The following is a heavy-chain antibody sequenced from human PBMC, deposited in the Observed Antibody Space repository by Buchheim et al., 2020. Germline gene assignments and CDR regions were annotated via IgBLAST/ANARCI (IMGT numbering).Heavy chain of an antibody. CDR1: GFTFSSYG. CDR2: ISYDGSEK. J-gene: IGHJ6*03. V-gene: IGHV3-30*18. D-gene: IGHD5-18*01. CDR3: VKTGYSYGPYYYYYYMDV. Sequence: VQLVESGGGVVQSGRSLILSCAASGFTFSSYGMLWVRQAPAKGLEGVADISYDGSEKYYVDSVTGRCTISSSNSKNTPYLQMNSLRAEDTAVYYCVKTGYSYGPYYYYYYMDVWGKGTT.